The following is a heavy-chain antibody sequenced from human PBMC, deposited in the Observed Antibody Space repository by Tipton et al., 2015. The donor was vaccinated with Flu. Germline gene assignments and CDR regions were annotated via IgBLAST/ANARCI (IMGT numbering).Heavy chain of an antibody. V-gene: IGHV4-4*07. J-gene: IGHJ6*02. CDR1: GGSMSPYS. Sequence: TLSLTCTVSGGSMSPYSWSWIRQSADKGLEWIGHVYHTGDSDYNPSLQSRVSMSLDTSKNQFFLRLESVTAADTAVYYCARALSTGYELDHFGMDVWGQGP. D-gene: IGHD2-2*03. CDR2: VYHTGDS. CDR3: ARALSTGYELDHFGMDV.